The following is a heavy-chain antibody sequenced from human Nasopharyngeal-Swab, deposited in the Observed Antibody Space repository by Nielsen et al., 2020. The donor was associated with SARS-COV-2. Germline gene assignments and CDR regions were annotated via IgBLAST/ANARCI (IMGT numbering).Heavy chain of an antibody. J-gene: IGHJ4*02. CDR3: AKDGGDGGPFDY. D-gene: IGHD2-15*01. V-gene: IGHV3-23*01. CDR2: ISGSGGST. Sequence: RQRPGKGLEWVSAISGSGGSTYYADSVKGRFTISRDNSKNTLYLQMNSLRAEDTAVYYCAKDGGDGGPFDYWGQGTLVTVSS.